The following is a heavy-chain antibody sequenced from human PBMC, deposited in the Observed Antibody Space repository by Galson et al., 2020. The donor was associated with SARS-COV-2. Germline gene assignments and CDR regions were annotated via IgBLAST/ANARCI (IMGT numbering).Heavy chain of an antibody. CDR3: ASSDSSGYYFDY. Sequence: SETLSLTCAVYGGSFSGYYWSWIRQPPGKGLEWIGEINHSGSTNYNPFLKSRVTISVDTSKNQFSLKLSSVTAADTAVYYCASSDSSGYYFDYWGQGTLVTVSS. V-gene: IGHV4-34*01. D-gene: IGHD3-22*01. CDR2: INHSGST. J-gene: IGHJ4*02. CDR1: GGSFSGYY.